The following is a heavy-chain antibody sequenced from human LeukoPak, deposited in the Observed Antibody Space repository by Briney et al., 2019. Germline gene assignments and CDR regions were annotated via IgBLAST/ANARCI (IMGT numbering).Heavy chain of an antibody. CDR3: ARVIAAAGREGDAFDI. V-gene: IGHV4-38-2*02. CDR1: GYSISSGYY. D-gene: IGHD6-13*01. Sequence: SETLSLTCTVSGYSISSGYYWGWIRQPPGKGLEWIGSIYHSGSTYYNPSLKSRVTISVDTSKNQFSLKLSSVTAADTAVYYCARVIAAAGREGDAFDIWGQGTMVTVSS. CDR2: IYHSGST. J-gene: IGHJ3*02.